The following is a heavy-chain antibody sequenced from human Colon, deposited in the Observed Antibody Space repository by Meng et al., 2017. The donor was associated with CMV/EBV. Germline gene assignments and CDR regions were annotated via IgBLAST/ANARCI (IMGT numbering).Heavy chain of an antibody. D-gene: IGHD3-22*01. J-gene: IGHJ4*02. V-gene: IGHV3-23*01. CDR1: GFTFSRSG. CDR2: ISGTATST. Sequence: LSSAASGFTFSRSGMSWVRPAPGKGLGWVSGISGTATSTYYADSVKGRFTISRDNSKNTLYLQMNSLRADDTAVYYCAKDNGWLSAYWGQGTLVTVSS. CDR3: AKDNGWLSAY.